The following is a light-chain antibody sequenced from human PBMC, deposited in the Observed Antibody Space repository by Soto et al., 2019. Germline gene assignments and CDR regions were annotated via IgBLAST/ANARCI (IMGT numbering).Light chain of an antibody. CDR2: KAS. CDR1: QTISSW. V-gene: IGKV1-5*03. Sequence: DIQMTQSPSTLSGSVGDRVTITCRASQTISSWLAWYQQKPGKAPKLLIYKASTLKSGVPSRFSGSGSGTEFTLTISSLQPDDIAIYYCQQYNTYPLTFGGGTKVDIK. CDR3: QQYNTYPLT. J-gene: IGKJ4*01.